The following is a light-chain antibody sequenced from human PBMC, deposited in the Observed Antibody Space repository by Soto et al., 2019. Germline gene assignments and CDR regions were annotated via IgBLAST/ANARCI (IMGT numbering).Light chain of an antibody. CDR2: GAS. V-gene: IGKV3-20*01. CDR3: QQYGSAPWT. CDR1: QSVGSSH. J-gene: IGKJ1*01. Sequence: EIVLTQSPGTLSLSPGERATLSCRASQSVGSSHLAWYQQKPGQAPSLLMYGASSRATGIPDRFSGSGSGTDFTLTISRLEPEDFAVYYCQQYGSAPWTFGQGTRVAIK.